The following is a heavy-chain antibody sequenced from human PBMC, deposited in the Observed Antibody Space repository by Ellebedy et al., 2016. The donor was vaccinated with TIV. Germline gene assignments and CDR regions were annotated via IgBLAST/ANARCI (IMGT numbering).Heavy chain of an antibody. V-gene: IGHV4-59*01. Sequence: SETLSLTXTVSGGSISSYYWSWIRQPPGKGLEWIGYIYYSGSTNYNPSLKSRVTISVDTSKNQFSLKLSSVTAADTAVYYCARGRRRITGTHYYYYYMDVWGKGTTVTVSS. J-gene: IGHJ6*03. D-gene: IGHD1-20*01. CDR3: ARGRRRITGTHYYYYYMDV. CDR1: GGSISSYY. CDR2: IYYSGST.